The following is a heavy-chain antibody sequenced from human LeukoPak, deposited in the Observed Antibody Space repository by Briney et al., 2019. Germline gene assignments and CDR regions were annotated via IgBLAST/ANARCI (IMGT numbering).Heavy chain of an antibody. J-gene: IGHJ4*02. CDR1: GYTFTSYY. V-gene: IGHV1-46*01. Sequence: ASVKVSCKASGYTFTSYYMHWVRQAPGQGLEWMGIINPSGGSTSYAQKFQGRVTMTRDTSISTAYMELSRLRFEDTAVYYCARNKEGKSLDYWGQGTLVTVSS. CDR2: INPSGGST. CDR3: ARNKEGKSLDY.